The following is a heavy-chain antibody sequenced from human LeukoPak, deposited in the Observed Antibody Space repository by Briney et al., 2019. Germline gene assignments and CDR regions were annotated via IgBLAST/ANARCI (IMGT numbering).Heavy chain of an antibody. D-gene: IGHD1-20*01. J-gene: IGHJ4*02. CDR3: ARDDNWNDKPFDF. CDR2: ISTSSSYI. Sequence: GGSLRLSCAASGFNLRAYTMNWVRQAPGKGLEWVSSISTSSSYIYCADSVKGRFTTSRDNAENSLYLQMHSLRVEDTALYYCARDDNWNDKPFDFWGQGTLVTVSS. V-gene: IGHV3-21*01. CDR1: GFNLRAYT.